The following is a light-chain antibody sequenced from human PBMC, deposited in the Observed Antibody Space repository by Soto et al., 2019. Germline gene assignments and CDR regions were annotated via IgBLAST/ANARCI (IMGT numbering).Light chain of an antibody. CDR1: QSISGY. CDR3: QQSFRARS. J-gene: IGKJ1*01. CDR2: AAS. V-gene: IGKV1-39*01. Sequence: DIQMTQSPASLSASVGDRVTISCRASQSISGYLNWYQQKPGKAPDLLISAASTLQTGVPSRFSGSGFGTEVTLSISSLQPEDFATYYCQQSFRARSLGQGTKVDIK.